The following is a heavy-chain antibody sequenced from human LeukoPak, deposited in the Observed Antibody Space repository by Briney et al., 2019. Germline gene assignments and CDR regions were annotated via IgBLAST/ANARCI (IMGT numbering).Heavy chain of an antibody. J-gene: IGHJ6*03. CDR1: GYTFTSYG. CDR2: TSAYNGNT. CDR3: ARVIGSPPYYYYYYMDV. V-gene: IGHV1-18*01. D-gene: IGHD3-10*01. Sequence: ASVKVSCKASGYTFTSYGISWVRQAPGQGLEWMGWTSAYNGNTNYAQKLQGRVTMTTDTSTSTAYMELRSLRSDDTAVYYCARVIGSPPYYYYYYMDVWGKGTTVTVSS.